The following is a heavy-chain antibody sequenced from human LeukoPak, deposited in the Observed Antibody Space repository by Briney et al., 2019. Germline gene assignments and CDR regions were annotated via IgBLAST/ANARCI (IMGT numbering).Heavy chain of an antibody. CDR2: INTNTGNP. J-gene: IGHJ5*02. V-gene: IGHV7-4-1*02. CDR1: GYTFTSYA. CDR3: ARGPPTYYYDSSGYYKA. D-gene: IGHD3-22*01. Sequence: ASVKVSCKASGYTFTSYAMNWVRQAPGQGLEWMGWINTNTGNPTYAQGFTGRFVFSLDTSVSTAYLQISSLKAEDTAVYYCARGPPTYYYDSSGYYKAWGQETLVTVSS.